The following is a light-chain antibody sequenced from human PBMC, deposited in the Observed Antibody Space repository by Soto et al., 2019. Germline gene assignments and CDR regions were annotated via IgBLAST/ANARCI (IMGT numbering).Light chain of an antibody. V-gene: IGKV3-15*01. CDR2: AAS. Sequence: EVVMTQSPATLSVSPGGTGTLSCRASQSVGSNLAWYQQKPGQAPRLLIYAASSRATGIPARFSGSGSGTEFTLTISSLQSEAFAVYYCQQYNNWSFGQGTRLEIK. CDR3: QQYNNWS. CDR1: QSVGSN. J-gene: IGKJ5*01.